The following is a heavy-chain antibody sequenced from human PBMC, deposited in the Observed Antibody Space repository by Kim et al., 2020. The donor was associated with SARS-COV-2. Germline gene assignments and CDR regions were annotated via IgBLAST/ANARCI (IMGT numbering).Heavy chain of an antibody. CDR1: SDSFSAYY. J-gene: IGHJ4*02. Sequence: SETLSHTCTVSSDSFSAYYWSWIRHLPGKGLEWIGYIFYGGDTNYNPSLKSRVTISWDTSRNQFSVDLTSVTDADTAVYYCARSEGRASWHHFDYWGQGILVTVSS. CDR2: IFYGGDT. D-gene: IGHD3-3*02. V-gene: IGHV4-59*01. CDR3: ARSEGRASWHHFDY.